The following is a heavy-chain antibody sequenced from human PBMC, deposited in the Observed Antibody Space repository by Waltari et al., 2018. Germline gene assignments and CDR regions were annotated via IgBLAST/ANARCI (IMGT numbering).Heavy chain of an antibody. CDR1: GFTFSSYG. CDR3: ANWEHPAYCGGDCYSVDY. V-gene: IGHV3-30*02. J-gene: IGHJ4*02. Sequence: QVQLVESGGGVVQPGGSLRLSCAASGFTFSSYGMHWVRQAPGQGLEWVAFIRYDGSNKYYADSVKGRFTISRDNSKNTLYLQMNSLRAEDTAVYYCANWEHPAYCGGDCYSVDYWGQGTLVTVSS. CDR2: IRYDGSNK. D-gene: IGHD2-21*01.